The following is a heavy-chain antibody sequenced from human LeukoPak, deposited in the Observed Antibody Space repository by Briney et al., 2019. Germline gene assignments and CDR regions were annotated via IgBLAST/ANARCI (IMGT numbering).Heavy chain of an antibody. Sequence: PGGSLRLSCAASGFSFSSHWMHWVRQAPGKGLVWVSRINGDGSSTTDADSVKGRFTISRDNAKNTLYLQMNSLRAEDTAVYYCAREDGYSSSWYSDYWGQGTLVTVSS. D-gene: IGHD6-13*01. CDR2: INGDGSST. J-gene: IGHJ4*02. V-gene: IGHV3-74*01. CDR3: AREDGYSSSWYSDY. CDR1: GFSFSSHW.